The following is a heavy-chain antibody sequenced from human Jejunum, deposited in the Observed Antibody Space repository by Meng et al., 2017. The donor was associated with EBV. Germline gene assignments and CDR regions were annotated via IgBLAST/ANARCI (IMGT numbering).Heavy chain of an antibody. J-gene: IGHJ4*02. D-gene: IGHD2-21*02. V-gene: IGHV4-4*02. Sequence: QWELEVSGPRLVQPSGTLSLPCAASGASIDSRNWWSWVRLSQGGGLEPIGEIYYSGCTNYNQSRKSRVTILEDRSENTFSLHLSTVTAADTAVYYCVRGGDYCLVYWGQGTLVTVSS. CDR1: GASIDSRNW. CDR2: IYYSGCT. CDR3: VRGGDYCLVY.